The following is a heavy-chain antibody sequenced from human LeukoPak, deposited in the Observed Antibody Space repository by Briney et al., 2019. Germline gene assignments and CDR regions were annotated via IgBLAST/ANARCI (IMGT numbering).Heavy chain of an antibody. D-gene: IGHD5-24*01. CDR3: ARDRGPRYGMDV. V-gene: IGHV4-31*03. Sequence: SETLSLTCTVSGASISSGGYFWSWIRPRPGTGLERIGYIFNSGSTHYSPSLKSRLIISLDTSKNQFSLKLTSVTAADTAVYYCARDRGPRYGMDVWGQGTTVTVSS. CDR1: GASISSGGYF. J-gene: IGHJ6*02. CDR2: IFNSGST.